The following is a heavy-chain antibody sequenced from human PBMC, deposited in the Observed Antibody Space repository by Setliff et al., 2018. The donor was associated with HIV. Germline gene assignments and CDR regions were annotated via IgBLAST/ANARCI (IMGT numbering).Heavy chain of an antibody. V-gene: IGHV1-18*01. Sequence: ASVKVSCKASGYIFTSYAISWVRQAPGQGLEWMGWISAYNGNTNYAQKFQGRVTMTTDIATSTAYMELRSLRSDDTAVYYCARGAVSYYFGYWGQGTLVTVSS. CDR2: ISAYNGNT. CDR1: GYIFTSYA. CDR3: ARGAVSYYFGY. J-gene: IGHJ4*02. D-gene: IGHD3-10*01.